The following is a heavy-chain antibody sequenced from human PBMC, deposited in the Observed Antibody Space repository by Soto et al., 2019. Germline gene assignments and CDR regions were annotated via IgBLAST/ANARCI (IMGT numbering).Heavy chain of an antibody. CDR1: GFTFSSYA. CDR2: ISSNGGST. J-gene: IGHJ6*02. CDR3: VKPKTSSGSYSYYYYYGMDV. V-gene: IGHV3-64D*08. D-gene: IGHD3-10*01. Sequence: EVQLVESGGGLVQPGGSLRLSCSASGFTFSSYAMHWVRQAPGKGLEYVSAISSNGGSTYYADSVKGRFTISRDNSKNTLYLQMSSLRAEDTAVYYCVKPKTSSGSYSYYYYYGMDVWGQGTTVTVSS.